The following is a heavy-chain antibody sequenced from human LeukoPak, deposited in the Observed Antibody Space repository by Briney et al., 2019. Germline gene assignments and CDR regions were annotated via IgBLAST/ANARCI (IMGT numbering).Heavy chain of an antibody. V-gene: IGHV6-1*01. CDR1: GDGVSSTSAT. Sequence: SQTLSLTCAISGDGVSSTSATWNWIRQSPSRGLQWLGRTYYRSKWNNDSVDSLKSRMTVNSDTFKNQFSLQLNSVTPEDAGVYYCARGGPGFDYWDQGTLVTVSS. CDR3: ARGGPGFDY. J-gene: IGHJ4*02. CDR2: TYYRSKWNN. D-gene: IGHD3-16*01.